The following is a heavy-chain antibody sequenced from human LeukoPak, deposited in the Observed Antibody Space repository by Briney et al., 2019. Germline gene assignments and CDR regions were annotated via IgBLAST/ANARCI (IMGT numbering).Heavy chain of an antibody. CDR3: ARDYYDFWSGYYTGPRNNWFDP. Sequence: SETLSLTCTVSGGSISSYYWSWIRQPPGKGLEWIGYIYYSGSTNYSPSLKSRVTISVDTSQNQFSLKLSSVTTADTAVYYCARDYYDFWSGYYTGPRNNWFDPWGQGTLVTVSS. J-gene: IGHJ5*02. D-gene: IGHD3-3*01. V-gene: IGHV4-59*01. CDR1: GGSISSYY. CDR2: IYYSGST.